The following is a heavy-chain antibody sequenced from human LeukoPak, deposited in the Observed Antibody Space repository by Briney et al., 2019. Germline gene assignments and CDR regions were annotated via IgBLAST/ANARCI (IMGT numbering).Heavy chain of an antibody. V-gene: IGHV4-34*01. CDR3: ARGPTIDYDILTGYYYFDY. CDR2: INHSGTT. D-gene: IGHD3-9*01. CDR1: RGSFSGYY. J-gene: IGHJ4*02. Sequence: ASETLSLTCAVYRGSFSGYYWTWIRQSPRKGLEWIGEINHSGTTNYNPSLKSRVTISIDTSKNQFSLKLSSVTAADTAVYYCARGPTIDYDILTGYYYFDYWGQGTLVTVSS.